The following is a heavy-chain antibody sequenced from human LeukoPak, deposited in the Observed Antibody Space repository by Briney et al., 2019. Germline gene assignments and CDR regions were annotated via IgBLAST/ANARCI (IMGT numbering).Heavy chain of an antibody. J-gene: IGHJ4*02. CDR3: AKYRLIWLPAPVFDY. CDR1: GFTFSSYS. V-gene: IGHV3-21*01. CDR2: ISSSSNYI. Sequence: PGGSLRLSCAASGFTFSSYSMNWVRQAPGKGLEWVSSISSSSNYIYYADSVKGRFTISRDNAKNSLFLQMNSLRADDTAVYYCAKYRLIWLPAPVFDYWGQGTLVTVSS. D-gene: IGHD5-12*01.